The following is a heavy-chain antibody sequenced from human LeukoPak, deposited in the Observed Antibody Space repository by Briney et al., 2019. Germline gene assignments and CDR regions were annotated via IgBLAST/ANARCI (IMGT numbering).Heavy chain of an antibody. Sequence: GGSLRLSCAASGFTFSSYAMHWVRQAPGKGLEWGAVISYDGSNKYYADSVKGRFTISRDNSKNTLYLQMNSLSAEDTAVYYCARVFGQTGYYYGSGSYPHNTDYWGQGTLVTVSS. V-gene: IGHV3-30-3*01. CDR2: ISYDGSNK. CDR3: ARVFGQTGYYYGSGSYPHNTDY. CDR1: GFTFSSYA. J-gene: IGHJ4*02. D-gene: IGHD3-10*01.